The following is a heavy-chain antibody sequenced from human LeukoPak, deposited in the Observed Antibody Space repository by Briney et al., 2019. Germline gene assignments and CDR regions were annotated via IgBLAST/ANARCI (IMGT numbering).Heavy chain of an antibody. Sequence: SSETLSLTCAVYGGSFSGYYWSWIRQPPGKGLEWIGEINHSGSTNYNPSLKSRVTISVDTSKNQFSLKLSSVTAADTAVYYCARRLRSGSYYLLFDYWGQGTLVTVSS. J-gene: IGHJ4*02. CDR1: GGSFSGYY. CDR3: ARRLRSGSYYLLFDY. CDR2: INHSGST. D-gene: IGHD3-10*02. V-gene: IGHV4-34*01.